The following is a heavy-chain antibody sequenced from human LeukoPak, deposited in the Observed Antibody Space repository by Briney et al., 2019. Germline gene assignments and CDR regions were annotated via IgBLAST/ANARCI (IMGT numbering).Heavy chain of an antibody. Sequence: PGGSLRLSCAASGFTFSSYAMSWVRHAPGKGLEWVSAISGSDGSTNYADSVKGRFTISRDNSKNTLYLQMNSLRAEDTAVYYCARVQSGSYYYDSSGMGAFDIWGQGTMVTVSS. CDR3: ARVQSGSYYYDSSGMGAFDI. CDR2: ISGSDGST. J-gene: IGHJ3*02. D-gene: IGHD3-22*01. CDR1: GFTFSSYA. V-gene: IGHV3-23*01.